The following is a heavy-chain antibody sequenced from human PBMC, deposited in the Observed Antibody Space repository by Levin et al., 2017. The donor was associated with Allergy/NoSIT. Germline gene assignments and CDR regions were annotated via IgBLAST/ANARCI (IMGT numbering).Heavy chain of an antibody. V-gene: IGHV3-23*01. D-gene: IGHD2-15*01. CDR2: ISASGGST. J-gene: IGHJ4*02. CDR1: GFTFSSFA. CDR3: AREPVAATLREQCDY. Sequence: ETLSLTCAASGFTFSSFAMNWVRQAPGKGLEWVSPISASGGSTYYADSVKGRFTISRDNSKNTLYLQMNSLRAEDTAVYYCAREPVAATLREQCDYWGQGTLVTVSS.